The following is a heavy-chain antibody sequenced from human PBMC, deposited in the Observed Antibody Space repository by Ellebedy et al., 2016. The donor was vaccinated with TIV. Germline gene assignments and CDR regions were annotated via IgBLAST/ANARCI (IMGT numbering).Heavy chain of an antibody. CDR2: VFDNGGST. Sequence: PSETLSLTCTVSGGSISSSPYHWGWIRQAPGKGLEYVSAVFDNGGSTFYADSVKGRFTISRDNSKNTLYLQMGSLRADDMAVYYCARRGRGGYDFWGQGTLVAVSS. J-gene: IGHJ4*02. D-gene: IGHD5-24*01. V-gene: IGHV3-64*02. CDR1: GGSISSSP. CDR3: ARRGRGGYDF.